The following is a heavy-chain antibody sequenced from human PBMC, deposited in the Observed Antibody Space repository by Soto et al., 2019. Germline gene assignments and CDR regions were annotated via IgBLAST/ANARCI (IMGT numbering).Heavy chain of an antibody. CDR3: ARGLGTHKYYYGMDV. D-gene: IGHD1-1*01. CDR1: GGSFSCYY. CDR2: INHSGST. Sequence: SETLSLTCAVYGGSFSCYYWIWIRQPPGKGLEWIGEINHSGSTNYNPSLKSRVTISVDTSKNQFSLKLSSVTAADTAVYYCARGLGTHKYYYGMDVWGQGTTVTVSS. J-gene: IGHJ6*02. V-gene: IGHV4-34*01.